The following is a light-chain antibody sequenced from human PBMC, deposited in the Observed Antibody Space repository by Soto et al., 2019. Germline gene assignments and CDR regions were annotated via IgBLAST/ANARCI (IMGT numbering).Light chain of an antibody. V-gene: IGKV1-39*01. CDR3: QQTYSALWT. J-gene: IGKJ1*01. CDR2: AAS. CDR1: QTITTY. Sequence: DIQMTQSPSSLSASVGDRVTISCRASQTITTYLNWYQQKPGKAPKLLIYAASSLHSGVPSRFSGRGSGTDFTLTISSLQPEDFAAYYCQQTYSALWTFGRGTKLELK.